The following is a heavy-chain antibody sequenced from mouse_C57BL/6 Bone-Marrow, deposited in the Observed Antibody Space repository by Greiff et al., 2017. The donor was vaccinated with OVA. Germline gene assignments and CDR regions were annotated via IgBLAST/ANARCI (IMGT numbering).Heavy chain of an antibody. Sequence: EVMLVESEGGLVQPGSSMKLSCTASGFTFSDYYMAWVRQVPEKGLEWVANINYDGSSTYYLDSLKSRFIISRDNAKNILYLQMSSLKSEDTATYYCARGGDYGNRARLDYWGQGTTLTVSS. CDR3: ARGGDYGNRARLDY. D-gene: IGHD2-1*01. V-gene: IGHV5-16*01. J-gene: IGHJ2*01. CDR1: GFTFSDYY. CDR2: INYDGSST.